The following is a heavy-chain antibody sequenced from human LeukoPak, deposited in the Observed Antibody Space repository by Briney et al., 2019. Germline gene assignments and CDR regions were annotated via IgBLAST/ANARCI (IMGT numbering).Heavy chain of an antibody. J-gene: IGHJ4*02. V-gene: IGHV1-18*01. CDR2: ISAYNGNT. CDR3: ARPYYYDSSGSYYFDY. D-gene: IGHD3-22*01. Sequence: ASVKVSCKASGYTFTSYGISWVRQAPGQGLEWMEWISAYNGNTNYAQKLQGRVTMTTDTSTSTAYMELRSLRSDDTAVYYCARPYYYDSSGSYYFDYWGQGTLVTVSS. CDR1: GYTFTSYG.